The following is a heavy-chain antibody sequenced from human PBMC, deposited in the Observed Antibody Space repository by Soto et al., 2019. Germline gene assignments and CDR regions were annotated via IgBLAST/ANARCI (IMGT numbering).Heavy chain of an antibody. V-gene: IGHV4-31*03. J-gene: IGHJ6*01. CDR2: IYYSGNT. Sequence: SETLSLTCTFSVGSIRSGGYYWSWVRQNPRRGLEWIGNIYYSGNTYYNPSLKSRLTISVDTSKNQFSLNLSSVTAADTAVYYCARDRLMATDGTASNYFGLELLGEATTVIVS. CDR1: VGSIRSGGYY. D-gene: IGHD2-8*01. CDR3: ARDRLMATDGTASNYFGLEL.